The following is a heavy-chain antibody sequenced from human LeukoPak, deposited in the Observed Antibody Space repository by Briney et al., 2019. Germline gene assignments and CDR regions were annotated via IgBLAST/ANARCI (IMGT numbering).Heavy chain of an antibody. V-gene: IGHV3-30*18. D-gene: IGHD6-13*01. Sequence: GGSLRLSCAASGFTFSSFGMHWVRQAPGKGPEWVTVISNDGRRQYYADSVKGRFTISRDNSKNTLYLQMNSLRGEDTAIYYCTKEVAAGGPPDYWGQGTRVTVSS. CDR1: GFTFSSFG. CDR2: ISNDGRRQ. J-gene: IGHJ4*02. CDR3: TKEVAAGGPPDY.